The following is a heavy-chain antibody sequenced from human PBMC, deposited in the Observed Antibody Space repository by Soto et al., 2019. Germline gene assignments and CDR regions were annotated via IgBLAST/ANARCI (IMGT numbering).Heavy chain of an antibody. CDR1: GYTFTSYG. CDR2: ISAYNGNT. CDR3: ARVKGYCSGGSCLPKNWFDP. Sequence: ASVKVSCKASGYTFTSYGISWVRQAPGQGLEWMGWISAYNGNTNYAQKLQGRVTMTTDTSTSTAYMELRSLRSDDTAVYYCARVKGYCSGGSCLPKNWFDPWGQGTLVTVSS. V-gene: IGHV1-18*01. D-gene: IGHD2-15*01. J-gene: IGHJ5*02.